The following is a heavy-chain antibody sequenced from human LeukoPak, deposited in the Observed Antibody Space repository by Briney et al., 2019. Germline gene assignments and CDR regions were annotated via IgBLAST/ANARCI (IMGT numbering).Heavy chain of an antibody. D-gene: IGHD6-13*01. Sequence: GGSLRLSCAASGFTFSSYAMSWVRQAPGKGLEWVSAISGSGGSTYYADSVKGRFTISRDNSKNTLYLQMNSLRAEDTAVYYCGKVSAGTLVADYWGQGTLVTVSS. CDR2: ISGSGGST. CDR1: GFTFSSYA. CDR3: GKVSAGTLVADY. V-gene: IGHV3-23*01. J-gene: IGHJ4*02.